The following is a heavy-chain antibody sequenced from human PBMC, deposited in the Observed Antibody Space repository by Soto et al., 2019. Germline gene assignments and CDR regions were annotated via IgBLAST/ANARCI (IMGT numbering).Heavy chain of an antibody. V-gene: IGHV4-30-4*01. CDR3: ASGLPTVPLAFVP. J-gene: IGHJ5*02. CDR2: IYYSGST. CDR1: GVSISSGDYY. Sequence: QVQLQESGTGLVKPSQTMSLTCTVSGVSISSGDYYWSWIRQPPGQGLEWIGYIYYSGSTYYNPSLKSRITISVHTSKNQFSLKLSSVTAADTAVYYCASGLPTVPLAFVPLGQGTLVTVSS.